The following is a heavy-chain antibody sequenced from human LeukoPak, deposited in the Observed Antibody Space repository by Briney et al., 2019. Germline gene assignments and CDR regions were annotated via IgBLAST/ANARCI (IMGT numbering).Heavy chain of an antibody. CDR3: ARGYYDSSGYFLHAFDI. V-gene: IGHV4-59*08. CDR1: GGSISSYY. J-gene: IGHJ3*02. CDR2: IYYSGST. Sequence: SETLSLTCTVSGGSISSYYWSWIRQPPGKGLEWIGYIYYSGSTNYNPSLKSRVTISVDTSKNQFSLKLSSVTAADTAVYYCARGYYDSSGYFLHAFDIWGQGTMVTVSS. D-gene: IGHD3-22*01.